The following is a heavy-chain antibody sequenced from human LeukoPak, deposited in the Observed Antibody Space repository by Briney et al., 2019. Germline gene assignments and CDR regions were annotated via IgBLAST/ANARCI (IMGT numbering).Heavy chain of an antibody. CDR3: ARQNTMVRGVIDY. CDR2: IYPGDSDT. Sequence: GESLKISCEASGYTFTHQWIGWVRQMPGKGLEWMGIIYPGDSDTRYSPSFQGQVTISADKSISTAYLQWSSLKASDTATYYCARQNTMVRGVIDYWGQGTLVTVSS. CDR1: GYTFTHQW. V-gene: IGHV5-51*01. J-gene: IGHJ4*02. D-gene: IGHD3-10*01.